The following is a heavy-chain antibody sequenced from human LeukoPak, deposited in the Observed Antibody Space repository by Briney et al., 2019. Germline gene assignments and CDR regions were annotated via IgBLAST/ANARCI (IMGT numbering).Heavy chain of an antibody. CDR1: GGSISSTTYY. Sequence: SETLSLTCTVSGGSISSTTYYWDWIRQPPGKGLEWIGSIYHSGDTYYNPSLKSRATISVDTSKNQFSLKLTSVTAADTAVYYCARRVAAVGQRFDPWGQGSLVTVSS. D-gene: IGHD6-13*01. CDR3: ARRVAAVGQRFDP. J-gene: IGHJ5*02. V-gene: IGHV4-39*01. CDR2: IYHSGDT.